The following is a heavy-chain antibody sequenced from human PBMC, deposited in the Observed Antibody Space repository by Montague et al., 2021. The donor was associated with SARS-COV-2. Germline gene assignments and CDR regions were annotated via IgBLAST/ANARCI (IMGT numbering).Heavy chain of an antibody. CDR1: GGSISSSSYY. D-gene: IGHD3-22*01. CDR2: TYYSAST. Sequence: SETLSLTCTVSGGSISSSSYYWGWLRQAKGMGLVWIGSTYYSASTYSNPSLKSRVTISVDTSKNPFSLKLSSVTAAATAVYYCATNRRFTMIVVVLGSGFDPWGQGTLVTVSS. V-gene: IGHV4-39*02. J-gene: IGHJ5*02. CDR3: ATNRRFTMIVVVLGSGFDP.